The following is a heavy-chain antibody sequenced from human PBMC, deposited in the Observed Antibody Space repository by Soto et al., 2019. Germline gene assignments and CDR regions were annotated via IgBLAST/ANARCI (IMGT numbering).Heavy chain of an antibody. CDR1: GFTFGSYA. Sequence: EVQLLESGGGLVQPGGSLRLSCAASGFTFGSYAMNWLRQAPGRGLECVSFISGSGRTTYYADSVKGRFTVSRDNSKNTLYLQMNSLRAEDTALYYCAKVRGPSYSDYSMDVWGKGTTVTVSS. J-gene: IGHJ6*03. CDR2: ISGSGRTT. CDR3: AKVRGPSYSDYSMDV. V-gene: IGHV3-23*01. D-gene: IGHD3-16*01.